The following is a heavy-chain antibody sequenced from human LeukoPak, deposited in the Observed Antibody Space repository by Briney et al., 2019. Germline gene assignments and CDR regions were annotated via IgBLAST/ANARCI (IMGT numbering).Heavy chain of an antibody. CDR2: ISYNGITE. CDR1: GFSFSSYP. V-gene: IGHV3-30*04. Sequence: GRSLRLSCAASGFSFSSYPMHWVRQASGKGLEWVALISYNGITEYYADSVKGRFTISRDNSKNTLDLQMNSLRVEDTAMYYCARGSGRGIILIVVPNPPGNYWGQGTLVTVSS. D-gene: IGHD3-22*01. J-gene: IGHJ4*02. CDR3: ARGSGRGIILIVVPNPPGNY.